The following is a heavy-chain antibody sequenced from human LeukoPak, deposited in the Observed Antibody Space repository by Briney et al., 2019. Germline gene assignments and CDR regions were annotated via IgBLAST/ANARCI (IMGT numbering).Heavy chain of an antibody. J-gene: IGHJ6*03. Sequence: GGSLRLSCAASGFTFSTSAMNWVRQAPGKGLEWVSSINNVRSHIYYADSVRGRFTISRDNANNVLYLQMNSLRAEDTALYHCAREGGYSTTDYYMDVWGKGTTVTVSS. D-gene: IGHD6-13*01. V-gene: IGHV3-21*04. CDR1: GFTFSTSA. CDR2: INNVRSHI. CDR3: AREGGYSTTDYYMDV.